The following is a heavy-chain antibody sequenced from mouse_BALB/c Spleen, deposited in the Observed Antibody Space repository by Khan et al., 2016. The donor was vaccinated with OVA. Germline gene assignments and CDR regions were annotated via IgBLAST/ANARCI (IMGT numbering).Heavy chain of an antibody. CDR3: ARRLYYGYYYAMDY. CDR1: GYTFTDYN. J-gene: IGHJ4*01. V-gene: IGHV1S29*02. D-gene: IGHD1-2*01. CDR2: IYPYNGGT. Sequence: IQLVQSGPELVKPGASVKISCKASGYTFTDYNMHWVKQSHGKSLEWIGYIYPYNGGTGYNQKFKSKATLTVDNSSSTAHMELRSLTSEDSAVYYCARRLYYGYYYAMDYWGQGTSVTVSS.